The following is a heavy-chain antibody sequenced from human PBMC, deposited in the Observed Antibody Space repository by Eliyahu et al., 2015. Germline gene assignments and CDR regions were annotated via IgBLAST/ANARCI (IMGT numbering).Heavy chain of an antibody. D-gene: IGHD5-18*01. CDR2: INHSGST. V-gene: IGHV4-34*01. CDR3: ARGPRGIQLWPTAFGY. J-gene: IGHJ4*02. CDR1: GGSFSGYY. Sequence: QVQLQQWGAGLLKPSETLSLTCAVYGGSFSGYYWSWIRQPPGKGLEWIGEINHSGSTNYNPSLKSRVTISVDTSKNQFSLKLSSVTAADTAVYYCARGPRGIQLWPTAFGYWGQGTLVTVSS.